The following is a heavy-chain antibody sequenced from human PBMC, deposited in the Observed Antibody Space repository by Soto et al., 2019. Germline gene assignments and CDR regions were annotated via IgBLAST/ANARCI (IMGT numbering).Heavy chain of an antibody. CDR1: GFSFSAYA. CDR2: ISGSGGST. J-gene: IGHJ4*02. V-gene: IGHV3-23*01. D-gene: IGHD4-17*01. CDR3: AKDRSKSTTVTTLDY. Sequence: GGSLRLSCAASGFSFSAYAMNWVRQAPGKGLEWVSAISGSGGSTYYADSVKGRFTISRDNSKNTLYLQMNSLRAEDTAVYYCAKDRSKSTTVTTLDYWGQGTLVTVSS.